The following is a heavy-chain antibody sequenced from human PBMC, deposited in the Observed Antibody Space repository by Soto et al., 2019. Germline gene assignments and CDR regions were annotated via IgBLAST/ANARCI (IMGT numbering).Heavy chain of an antibody. CDR3: AAEAVYDNSAGGFGY. CDR1: GASMKDYY. J-gene: IGHJ4*02. Sequence: QVRLREPAPGLVKPSETLSPTCSVPGASMKDYYWCWLRQPPGRDLEWFGYISDTGTTRYNPSLGGRVNVSLASSKKEFSLRLRSETAADTAGYYRAAEAVYDNSAGGFGYWGQGAQVIVSS. V-gene: IGHV4-59*13. CDR2: ISDTGTT. D-gene: IGHD3-9*01.